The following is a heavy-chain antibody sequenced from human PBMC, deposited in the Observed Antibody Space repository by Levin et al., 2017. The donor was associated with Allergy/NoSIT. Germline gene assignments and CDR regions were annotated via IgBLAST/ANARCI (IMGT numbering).Heavy chain of an antibody. CDR2: IINSGVGT. CDR1: GFTFNNYA. J-gene: IGHJ4*02. CDR3: AKDAIRGSDQPYYFDY. Sequence: GESLKISCAASGFTFNNYAMSWVRQAPGKGLEWVSAIINSGVGTYYADSVNGRFTISRDNSKNTMYLQMNSLRAEDTAVYFCAKDAIRGSDQPYYFDYWGQGTLVTASS. V-gene: IGHV3-23*01. D-gene: IGHD6-19*01.